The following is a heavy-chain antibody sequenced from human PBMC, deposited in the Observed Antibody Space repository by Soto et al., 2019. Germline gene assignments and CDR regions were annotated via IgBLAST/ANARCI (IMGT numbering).Heavy chain of an antibody. CDR3: ARDLWGYCGADCYPLDV. CDR2: MYNTGST. J-gene: IGHJ6*02. D-gene: IGHD2-21*02. Sequence: QVRLQESGPGLVKPSETLSLTCSVSGDSISSYYWSWIRQPPGKGLEWIGYMYNTGSTIYNPSLKSRVTLSVDSSKNQFSLKLNSVTAAETAVYYCARDLWGYCGADCYPLDVWGQGTTVTVSS. CDR1: GDSISSYY. V-gene: IGHV4-59*01.